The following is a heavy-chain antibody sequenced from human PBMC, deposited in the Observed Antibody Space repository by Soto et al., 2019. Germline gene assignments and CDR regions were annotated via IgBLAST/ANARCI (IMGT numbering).Heavy chain of an antibody. J-gene: IGHJ4*02. D-gene: IGHD3-10*01. CDR3: AKGGWGSVCDY. V-gene: IGHV3-23*01. CDR2: FSGDGVNT. CDR1: GFTFSSYA. Sequence: EVQLLESGGDLVQPGGSLRLSCVAYGFTFSSYAMSWVRQAPGKGLEWVSTFSGDGVNTYYADSVKGRFTISRDNSKNTLYLQMNSLRAEDTAVYYCAKGGWGSVCDYCGQGTLVTVSS.